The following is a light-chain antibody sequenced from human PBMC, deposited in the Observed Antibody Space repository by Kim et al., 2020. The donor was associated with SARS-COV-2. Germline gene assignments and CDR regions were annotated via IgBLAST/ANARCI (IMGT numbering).Light chain of an antibody. CDR1: QSVSSN. CDR3: QQYNNWPRT. CDR2: GAS. V-gene: IGKV3-15*01. J-gene: IGKJ1*01. Sequence: EIVMTQSPATLSVSPGERATLSCRASQSVSSNLAWYQQKPGQAPRLLIYGASTRATGIPARFSGSGSGTEFTLTLSSLQSEDFAVYYCQQYNNWPRTFGQGTKVDSK.